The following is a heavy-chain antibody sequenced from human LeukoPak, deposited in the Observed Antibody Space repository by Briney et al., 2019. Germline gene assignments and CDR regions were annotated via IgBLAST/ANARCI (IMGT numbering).Heavy chain of an antibody. V-gene: IGHV3-33*03. J-gene: IGHJ4*02. CDR3: AKSPLRTRILLDY. Sequence: PGGSLRLSCAASGFTFSSYGMHWVRQAPGKGLEWVAIISYDGSNEYYADSVKGRFTISRDNAKNSLFLQMNSLRAEDTAVYYCAKSPLRTRILLDYWGQGTLVTVSS. CDR2: ISYDGSNE. CDR1: GFTFSSYG. D-gene: IGHD3-3*01.